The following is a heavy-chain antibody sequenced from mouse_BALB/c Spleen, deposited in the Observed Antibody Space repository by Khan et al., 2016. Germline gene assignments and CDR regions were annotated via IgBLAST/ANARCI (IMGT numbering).Heavy chain of an antibody. J-gene: IGHJ2*01. Sequence: QVQLKQSGPELVRPGASVTMSCKASGYSFTTYWIHWVKQRPGQGLEWIGLIDPFSSEDRFIQKFKDKATMNVDRSSNTAYMQLSSLTSEDSAVXYGVRWYLWFDYWGQGATLTVAS. V-gene: IGHV1-74*01. CDR2: IDPFSSED. D-gene: IGHD2-1*01. CDR3: VRWYLWFDY. CDR1: GYSFTTYW.